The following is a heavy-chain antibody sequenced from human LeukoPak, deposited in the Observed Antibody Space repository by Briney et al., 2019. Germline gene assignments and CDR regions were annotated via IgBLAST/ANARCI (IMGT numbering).Heavy chain of an antibody. CDR3: ARGDGDDYVWGSYRSENWFDP. J-gene: IGHJ5*02. D-gene: IGHD3-16*01. Sequence: ASVKVSCKASGYTFTSYAMNWVRQAPGQGLEWMGWINTNTGNPTYAQGFTGRFVFSLDTSVSTAYLQISSLKAEDTAVYYCARGDGDDYVWGSYRSENWFDPWGQGTLVTVSS. CDR2: INTNTGNP. CDR1: GYTFTSYA. V-gene: IGHV7-4-1*02.